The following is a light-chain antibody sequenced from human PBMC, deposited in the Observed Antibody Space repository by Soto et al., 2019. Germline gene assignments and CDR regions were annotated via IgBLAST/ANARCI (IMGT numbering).Light chain of an antibody. V-gene: IGKV3-15*01. CDR1: QSVNSN. Sequence: ETVMTQSPATLSESPGERATLSCRASQSVNSNLAWYQQKLGQAPRVLIYGASTRATGIPDRFSGSGSGTEFILTISSLQSEDFAVYYCQEYNTWPWTFGQGTKVEIK. CDR3: QEYNTWPWT. CDR2: GAS. J-gene: IGKJ1*01.